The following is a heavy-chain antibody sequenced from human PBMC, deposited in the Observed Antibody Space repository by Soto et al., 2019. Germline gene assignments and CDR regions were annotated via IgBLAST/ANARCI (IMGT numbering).Heavy chain of an antibody. Sequence: SETLSLTCTVSGSSISPFYWSWIRQPPGKGLEWIGYIYYTGSTKYNPSLKSRVTLSLGTSRNQLSLKLSSVTAADPAVYYCTRVGGYYGDYPNFDYWGPGTLVTVSS. V-gene: IGHV4-59*01. CDR1: GSSISPFY. J-gene: IGHJ4*02. CDR2: IYYTGST. CDR3: TRVGGYYGDYPNFDY. D-gene: IGHD4-17*01.